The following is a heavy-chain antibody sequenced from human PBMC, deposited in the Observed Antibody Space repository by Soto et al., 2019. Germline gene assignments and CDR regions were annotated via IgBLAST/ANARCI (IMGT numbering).Heavy chain of an antibody. CDR1: GVSISSYY. V-gene: IGHV4-59*01. J-gene: IGHJ4*02. Sequence: PSETLSLTCTVSGVSISSYYWTWIRQPPGKGLEWIGYIFYSGSTNYNPSLKGRVTMAVDTSKNQLSLKLSSVTAADTAVYYCARDLGHDVSGYYYPGFFDYWGQAPLV. CDR2: IFYSGST. CDR3: ARDLGHDVSGYYYPGFFDY. D-gene: IGHD3-22*01.